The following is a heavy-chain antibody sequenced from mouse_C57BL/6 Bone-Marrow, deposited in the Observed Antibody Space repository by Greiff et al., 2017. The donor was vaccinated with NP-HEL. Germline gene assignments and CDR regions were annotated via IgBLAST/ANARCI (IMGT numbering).Heavy chain of an antibody. J-gene: IGHJ2*01. CDR2: SRNKANDYTT. CDR3: ARDAYGSLDY. CDR1: GFTFSDFY. V-gene: IGHV7-1*01. D-gene: IGHD1-1*01. Sequence: EVMLVESGGGLVQSGRSLRLSCATSGFTFSDFYMEWVRQAPGKGLEWIAASRNKANDYTTEYSASVKGRFIVSRDTSQSILYLQMNALRAEDTAIYYCARDAYGSLDYWGQGTTLTVSS.